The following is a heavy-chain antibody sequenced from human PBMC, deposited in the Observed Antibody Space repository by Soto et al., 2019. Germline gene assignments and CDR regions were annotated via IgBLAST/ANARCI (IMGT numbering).Heavy chain of an antibody. CDR2: IKEDGSEK. V-gene: IGHV3-7*03. CDR1: GFTFSSYW. Sequence: PVGSLRLSCAASGFTFSSYWMSWVRQARGKGLEWVANIKEDGSEKYYVDSVKGRFTISRDNAKNTLYLQMNSLRAEDTAVYYCARDLYQLPTMKYYYYGMDVWGQGTPVTVSS. J-gene: IGHJ6*02. D-gene: IGHD2-2*01. CDR3: ARDLYQLPTMKYYYYGMDV.